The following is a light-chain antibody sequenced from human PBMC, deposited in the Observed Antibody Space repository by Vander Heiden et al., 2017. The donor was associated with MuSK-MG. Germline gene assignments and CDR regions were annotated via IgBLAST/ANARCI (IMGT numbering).Light chain of an antibody. CDR2: GTS. V-gene: IGKV3-20*01. CDR3: QQYVREPLFFT. CDR1: QSVSSSY. Sequence: EIVLTQSPGTLSLSPGERASLSCRASQSVSSSYIAWYQQKPGQAPRLLIHGTSNRATGIPDRFSGSGSGTDFTLTITRLEPEDFAVYFCQQYVREPLFFTFGHGTKVDIK. J-gene: IGKJ3*01.